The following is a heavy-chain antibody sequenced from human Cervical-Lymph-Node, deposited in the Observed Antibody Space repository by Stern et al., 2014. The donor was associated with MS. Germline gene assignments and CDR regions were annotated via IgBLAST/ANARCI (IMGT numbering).Heavy chain of an antibody. CDR1: GFTFSSYG. V-gene: IGHV3-33*01. CDR3: ARDRYSSSWYNYFDY. D-gene: IGHD6-13*01. Sequence: VQLEESGGGVVQPGRSLRLSCAASGFTFSSYGMHWVRQAPGKGLEGVAVIWYDGSNKYYADSVKGRFTISRDNSKNTLYLQMNSLRAEDTAVYYCARDRYSSSWYNYFDYWGQGTLVTVSS. J-gene: IGHJ4*02. CDR2: IWYDGSNK.